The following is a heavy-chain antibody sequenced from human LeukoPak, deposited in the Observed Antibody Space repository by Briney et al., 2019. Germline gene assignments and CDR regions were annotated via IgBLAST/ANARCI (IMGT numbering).Heavy chain of an antibody. J-gene: IGHJ4*02. D-gene: IGHD3-10*02. CDR1: GFTFSSYS. CDR2: ISGSNSYI. CDR3: ARDFSDVRGNIFDS. Sequence: GGSLRLSCAASGFTFSSYSMNWVRQAPGKGLEWVSSISGSNSYIYYADSVKGRFTISRDNAKNSVYLQMNSLRAEDTAVYYCARDFSDVRGNIFDSWGQGTLVTVSS. V-gene: IGHV3-21*01.